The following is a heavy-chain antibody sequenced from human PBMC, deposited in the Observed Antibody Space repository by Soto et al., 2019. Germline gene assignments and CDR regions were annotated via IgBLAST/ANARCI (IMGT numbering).Heavy chain of an antibody. CDR2: ISSSSTI. J-gene: IGHJ5*02. CDR3: ARDSSSSPAHIWFDP. V-gene: IGHV3-48*02. CDR1: GFTFSSYS. D-gene: IGHD6-6*01. Sequence: GGSLRLSCAASGFTFSSYSMNWVRQAPGKGLEWVSYISSSSTIYYADSVKGRFTISRDNAKNSLYLQMNSLRDEDTAVYYCARDSSSSPAHIWFDPWGQGTLVTVSS.